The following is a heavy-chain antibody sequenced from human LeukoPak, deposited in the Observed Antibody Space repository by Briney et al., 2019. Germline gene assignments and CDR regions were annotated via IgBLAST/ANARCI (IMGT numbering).Heavy chain of an antibody. CDR1: GYSFNTYW. J-gene: IGHJ4*02. CDR3: ARRQGCSSTSCPPDY. Sequence: RGDSLKISCRGSGYSFNTYWIGWVRQMPGKGLEWMGIIYPGDSDTRYTPSFQGQVTLSADKSINTAYLQWSSLKATDTAMYYCARRQGCSSTSCPPDYWGQGTLVTVSP. D-gene: IGHD2-2*01. CDR2: IYPGDSDT. V-gene: IGHV5-51*01.